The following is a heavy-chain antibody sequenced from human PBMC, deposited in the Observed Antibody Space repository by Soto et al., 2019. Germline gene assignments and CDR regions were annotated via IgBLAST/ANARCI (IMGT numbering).Heavy chain of an antibody. CDR1: GFAFNYYW. CDR2: INFDGSTT. V-gene: IGHV3-74*01. CDR3: ARLRTVSSEVDSFDS. J-gene: IGHJ5*01. D-gene: IGHD1-26*01. Sequence: EVQLLETGGGSVQPGGSLRLSCAGSGFAFNYYWMYWVRQVPGRGLVWVSRINFDGSTTNYADSVRGRFTVSRDNAKKTMSLQMNRLGAEDSAVYYCARLRTVSSEVDSFDSWGPGTLVTVSS.